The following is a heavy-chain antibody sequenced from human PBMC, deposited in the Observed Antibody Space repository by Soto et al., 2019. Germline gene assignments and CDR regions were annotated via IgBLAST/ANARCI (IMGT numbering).Heavy chain of an antibody. Sequence: GASVEVSFKASGSIFTSYGISGLRRARGQGVEWMGWISAYNGNTNYAQKLQGRVTMTTDTSTSTAYMELRTLRSDDTPVYYCARDVGYYYDSSVSQTCDYWGQGTRVTV. CDR2: ISAYNGNT. CDR1: GSIFTSYG. J-gene: IGHJ4*02. V-gene: IGHV1-18*01. CDR3: ARDVGYYYDSSVSQTCDY. D-gene: IGHD3-22*01.